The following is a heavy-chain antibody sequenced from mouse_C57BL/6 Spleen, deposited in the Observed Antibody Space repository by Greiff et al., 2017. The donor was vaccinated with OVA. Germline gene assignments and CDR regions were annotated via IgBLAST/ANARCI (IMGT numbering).Heavy chain of an antibody. D-gene: IGHD2-5*01. V-gene: IGHV1-52*01. J-gene: IGHJ2*01. Sequence: QVQLQQPGAELVRPGSSVKLSCKASGYTFTSYWMHWVKQRPIQGLEWIGNIDPSDSDTHYNQKFKDKATLTVDKSSSTAYMQLSSLTSEDSAVDYCARGDSNYGDYWGQGTTLTVSS. CDR1: GYTFTSYW. CDR2: IDPSDSDT. CDR3: ARGDSNYGDY.